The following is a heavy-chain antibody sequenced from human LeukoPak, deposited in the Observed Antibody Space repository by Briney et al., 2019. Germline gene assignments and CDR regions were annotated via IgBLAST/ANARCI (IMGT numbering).Heavy chain of an antibody. CDR3: ATSIRTGTTISVYFDS. CDR1: GYTFTNYG. CDR2: ISAYNGNT. J-gene: IGHJ4*02. D-gene: IGHD1-1*01. Sequence: ASVKVSCKASGYTFTNYGISWVRQAPGQGLEWMGWISAYNGNTNYAQMLQGRVTMTTDTSTSTAYMELRSLRSDDTAIYYCATSIRTGTTISVYFDSWGQGTLVTVSS. V-gene: IGHV1-18*01.